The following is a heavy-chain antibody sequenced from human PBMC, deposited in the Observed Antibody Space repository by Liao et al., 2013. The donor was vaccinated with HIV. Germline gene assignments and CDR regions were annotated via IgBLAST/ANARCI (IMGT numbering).Heavy chain of an antibody. CDR1: GASISSGSYY. Sequence: QVQLQESGPGLVKPSQTLSLTCTVSGASISSGSYYWSWIRQPAGKGLEWIGRIFTSGSTNYNPSLKSRVTISVDTSKNQFSLKLSAVTAADTAVYYCARDEGNYYDSSGYLGDAFDIWGQGTMVTVSS. CDR3: ARDEGNYYDSSGYLGDAFDI. D-gene: IGHD3-22*01. J-gene: IGHJ3*02. V-gene: IGHV4-61*02. CDR2: IFTSGST.